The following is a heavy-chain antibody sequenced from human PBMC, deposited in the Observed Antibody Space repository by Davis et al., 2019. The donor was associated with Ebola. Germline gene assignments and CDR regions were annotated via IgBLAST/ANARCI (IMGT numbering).Heavy chain of an antibody. J-gene: IGHJ4*02. CDR2: IYTSGST. V-gene: IGHV4-61*02. Sequence: PSETLSLTCTVSGGSISSGSYYWSWIRQPAGKGLEWIGRIYTSGSTNYNPSLKSRVTMSVDTSKNQFSLKLSSVTAADTAVYYCARDPGGGYNGPSDYWGQGTLVTVSS. CDR3: ARDPGGGYNGPSDY. D-gene: IGHD5-24*01. CDR1: GGSISSGSYY.